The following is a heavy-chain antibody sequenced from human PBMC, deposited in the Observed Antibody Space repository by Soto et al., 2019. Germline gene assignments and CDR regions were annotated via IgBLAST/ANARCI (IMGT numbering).Heavy chain of an antibody. Sequence: GGSLRLSCAASAFSFSTYSMNWVRQAPGEGLEWVSSIDSNSNSISYADSVKGRFTISRDNAKNSLSLQMSSLRAEDTAFYYCAKGSRTDWSLLLNWGQGTLVTVS. CDR2: IDSNSNSI. V-gene: IGHV3-21*04. CDR1: AFSFSTYS. CDR3: AKGSRTDWSLLLN. D-gene: IGHD3-9*01. J-gene: IGHJ4*02.